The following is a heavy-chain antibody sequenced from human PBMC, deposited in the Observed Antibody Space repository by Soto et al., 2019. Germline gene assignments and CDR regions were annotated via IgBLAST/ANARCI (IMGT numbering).Heavy chain of an antibody. CDR2: IYYSGSA. D-gene: IGHD2-2*01. CDR3: ARVRGVWFIDQLLTAFDI. Sequence: SETLSLTCTVSGGCITSSSYYWGWIRQPPGQGLEWIGSIYYSGSAYYNPSLKSRVTISVDASRNQFSLKLSSVTAADTAVYYCARVRGVWFIDQLLTAFDIWGQGTMLTVSS. CDR1: GGCITSSSYY. J-gene: IGHJ3*02. V-gene: IGHV4-39*07.